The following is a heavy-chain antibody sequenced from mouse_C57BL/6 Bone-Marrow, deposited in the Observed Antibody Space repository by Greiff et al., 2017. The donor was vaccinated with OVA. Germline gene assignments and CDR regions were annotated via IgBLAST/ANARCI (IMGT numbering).Heavy chain of an antibody. CDR1: GFNIKDDY. J-gene: IGHJ4*01. Sequence: EVQLVESGAELVRPGASVKLSCTASGFNIKDDYMHWVKQRPEQGLEWIGWIDPENGDTEYASKFQGKATITADTSSNTAYLQLSSLTSEDTAVYYCTTSYSQYYYAMDYWGQGTTVTVSS. CDR3: TTSYSQYYYAMDY. V-gene: IGHV14-4*01. CDR2: IDPENGDT. D-gene: IGHD2-10*01.